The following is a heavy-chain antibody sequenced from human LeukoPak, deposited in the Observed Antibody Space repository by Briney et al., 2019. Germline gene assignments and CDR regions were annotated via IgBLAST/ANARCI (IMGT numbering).Heavy chain of an antibody. CDR3: AKGLTWDSTSCSD. D-gene: IGHD2-2*01. V-gene: IGHV3-23*01. Sequence: PGGSLRLSCAASGFGFSSYAMSWVRQAPGKGLEWVSAIVGSGGNMYYTDSVKGRFTISRDNSKSTLYLQMNSLRAEDTAVYYCAKGLTWDSTSCSDWGQGTLVTVSS. J-gene: IGHJ4*02. CDR2: IVGSGGNM. CDR1: GFGFSSYA.